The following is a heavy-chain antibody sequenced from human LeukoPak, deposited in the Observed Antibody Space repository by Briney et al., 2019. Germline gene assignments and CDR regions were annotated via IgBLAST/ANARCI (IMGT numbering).Heavy chain of an antibody. J-gene: IGHJ3*02. D-gene: IGHD3-3*01. CDR2: ISAYNGNT. Sequence: ASVTVSCKASGYTFTSYGISWVRQAPGQGLEWMGWISAYNGNTNYAQKLQGRVTMTTDTSTSTAYMELRSLRSDDTAVYYCARGDYDFWSGYRAFDIWGQGTMVTVSS. CDR3: ARGDYDFWSGYRAFDI. V-gene: IGHV1-18*01. CDR1: GYTFTSYG.